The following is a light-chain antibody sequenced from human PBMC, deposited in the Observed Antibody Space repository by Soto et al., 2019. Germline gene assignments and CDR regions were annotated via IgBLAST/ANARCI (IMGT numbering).Light chain of an antibody. Sequence: EIVLTHYQGTLAASRLEGGNLXCTSSQSLRSNFLAWYQQKPGQAPRLLIYDASSRAAGIPDRFSGSGSGTDFTLTITRLEPEDFAVYYCQQYGGSPRTFGQGTKVDIK. J-gene: IGKJ1*01. V-gene: IGKV3-20*01. CDR1: QSLRSNF. CDR2: DAS. CDR3: QQYGGSPRT.